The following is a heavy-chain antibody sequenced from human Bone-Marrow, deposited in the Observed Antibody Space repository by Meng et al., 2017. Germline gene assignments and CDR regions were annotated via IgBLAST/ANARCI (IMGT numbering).Heavy chain of an antibody. CDR1: GFTVSSNY. CDR3: ARDPSGLLWFGELLAYYYYYGMDV. J-gene: IGHJ6*02. V-gene: IGHV3-53*01. D-gene: IGHD3-10*01. CDR2: IYSGGST. Sequence: GESLKISCAASGFTVSSNYMSWVRQAPGKGLEWVSVIYSGGSTYYADSVKGRFTISRDNSKNTLYLQMNSLRAEDTAVYYCARDPSGLLWFGELLAYYYYYGMDVWGQGTTVTVSS.